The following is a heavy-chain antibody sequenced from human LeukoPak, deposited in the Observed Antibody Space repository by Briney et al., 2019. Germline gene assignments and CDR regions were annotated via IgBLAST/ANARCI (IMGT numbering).Heavy chain of an antibody. CDR2: INHSGST. J-gene: IGHJ5*02. CDR3: ARGVREYDILTGYYSDWFDP. D-gene: IGHD3-9*01. CDR1: GGSFSGYY. V-gene: IGHV4-34*01. Sequence: PSETLSLTCAVYGGSFSGYYWSWIRQPPGKGLEWIGEINHSGSTNYNPSLKSRVTISVDTSKNQFSLKLSSVTAADTAVYYCARGVREYDILTGYYSDWFDPWGQETLVTVSS.